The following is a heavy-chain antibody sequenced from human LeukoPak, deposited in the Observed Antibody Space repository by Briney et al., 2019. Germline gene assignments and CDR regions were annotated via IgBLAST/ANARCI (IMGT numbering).Heavy chain of an antibody. J-gene: IGHJ4*02. CDR1: GFTFSDYY. CDR2: IHTGGDT. V-gene: IGHV3-53*01. D-gene: IGHD6-19*01. Sequence: GGSLRLSCAASGFTFSDYYMSWVRQAPGKGLEWVSVIHTGGDTYYADSVRGRFTIFRDTSKNTVNLQMNSLRAEDTALYYCAGGQMFTSGGFDDWGQGTLVTVSS. CDR3: AGGQMFTSGGFDD.